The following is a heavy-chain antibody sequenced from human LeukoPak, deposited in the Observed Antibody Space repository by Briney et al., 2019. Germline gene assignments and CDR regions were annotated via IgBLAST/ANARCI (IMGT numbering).Heavy chain of an antibody. J-gene: IGHJ3*02. CDR2: ISGSGGNT. D-gene: IGHD1-14*01. V-gene: IGHV3-23*01. Sequence: GGSLRLSCAASGFTFNNYAMNWVRQAPGKGLEWVSSISGSGGNTYYADPVKGRFTISRDNSKNTLYLQMNSLRAEDTAVYYCAKPARTDAFDIWGQGTMITVSS. CDR1: GFTFNNYA. CDR3: AKPARTDAFDI.